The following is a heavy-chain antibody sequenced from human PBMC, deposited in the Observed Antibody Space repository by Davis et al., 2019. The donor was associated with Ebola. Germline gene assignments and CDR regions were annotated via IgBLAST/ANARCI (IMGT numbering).Heavy chain of an antibody. CDR2: ISGSGGST. Sequence: GESLKISCAASGFTFSSYVMSWVRQAPGKGLEWVSAISGSGGSTYYADSVKGRFTISRDNAKNSLYLQMNSLKAEDTAVYYCARSIAGYYYYYGMDVWGQGTTVTVSS. CDR3: ARSIAGYYYYYGMDV. D-gene: IGHD6-13*01. J-gene: IGHJ6*02. V-gene: IGHV3-23*01. CDR1: GFTFSSYV.